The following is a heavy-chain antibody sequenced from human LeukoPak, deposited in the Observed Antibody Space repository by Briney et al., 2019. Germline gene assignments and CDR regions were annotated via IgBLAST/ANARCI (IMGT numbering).Heavy chain of an antibody. D-gene: IGHD2-21*01. CDR2: ISGSGGST. V-gene: IGHV3-23*01. CDR1: GFTFSSCP. CDR3: ATGQIGLEYLSGISSDFDD. Sequence: GGSLRLSCVASGFTFSSCPMSWVRQAPGKGLEWVSAISGSGGSTFYVGSVKGRFSISRDNSKNTLYLRMNSLRAEDTAVYYCATGQIGLEYLSGISSDFDDWGQGTLVTVSS. J-gene: IGHJ4*02.